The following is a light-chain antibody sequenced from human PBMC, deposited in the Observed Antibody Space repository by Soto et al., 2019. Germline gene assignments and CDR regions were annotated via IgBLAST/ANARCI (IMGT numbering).Light chain of an antibody. J-gene: IGLJ7*01. CDR2: EVT. CDR1: SSDVGGYNH. CDR3: SSNTSSTTRI. Sequence: QSVLTQPASVSGSPGQSITIACTGTSSDVGGYNHVSWYQHHPGKAPKRIIYEVTKRPSGVSNRFSGSKSGDTASLTISGLQAEDEADYYCSSNTSSTTRIFGTGTQLTVL. V-gene: IGLV2-14*01.